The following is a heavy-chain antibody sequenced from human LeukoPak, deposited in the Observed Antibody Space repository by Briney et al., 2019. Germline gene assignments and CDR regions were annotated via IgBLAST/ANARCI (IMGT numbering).Heavy chain of an antibody. CDR2: IYYSGST. CDR3: ARGRPSPEYFQH. V-gene: IGHV4-59*01. J-gene: IGHJ1*01. Sequence: SSETLSLTCTVSGGSISSYYWSWIRQPPGKGLEWIGYIYYSGSTNYNPSLKSRVTISVDTSKNQFSLKPSSVTAADTAVYYCARGRPSPEYFQHWGQGTLVTVSS. CDR1: GGSISSYY.